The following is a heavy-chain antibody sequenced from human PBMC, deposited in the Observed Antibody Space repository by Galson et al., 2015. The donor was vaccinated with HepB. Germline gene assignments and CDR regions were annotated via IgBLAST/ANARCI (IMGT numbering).Heavy chain of an antibody. V-gene: IGHV3-15*01. CDR2: IRSNSDGGTT. CDR3: TISPYFDY. J-gene: IGHJ4*02. CDR1: GFTFSDAW. Sequence: SLRLSCAASGFTFSDAWMTWVRQAPGKGLEWVGRIRSNSDGGTTDYAAPAKGRFTISRDDSKNTLYLQMNSLKTEDTAVYYCTISPYFDYWGQGTLVTVSS.